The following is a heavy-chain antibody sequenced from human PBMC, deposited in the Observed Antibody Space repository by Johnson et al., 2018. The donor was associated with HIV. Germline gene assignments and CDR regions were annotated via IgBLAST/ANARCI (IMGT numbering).Heavy chain of an antibody. CDR3: VRGHGGPDPYDVSDI. Sequence: VQLVESGGGVVQPRRSLRLSCAASGFAFSGYALHWVRQAPGKGLEWVSAISGSGGSTYSADSVKGRFTISRDNSNNTLYLQMNSLRTEDTAVYYCVRGHGGPDPYDVSDIWGQGTMVTVSS. D-gene: IGHD4-23*01. CDR1: GFAFSGYA. CDR2: ISGSGGST. J-gene: IGHJ3*02. V-gene: IGHV3-23*04.